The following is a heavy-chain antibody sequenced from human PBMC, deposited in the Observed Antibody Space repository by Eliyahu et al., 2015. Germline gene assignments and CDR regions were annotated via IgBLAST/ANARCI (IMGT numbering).Heavy chain of an antibody. D-gene: IGHD3-10*01. J-gene: IGHJ1*01. CDR2: IWYDASDK. CDR1: GFTFSSYG. CDR3: ARGSTMVRGVIRYLEYFQH. Sequence: VQLVESGGGVVQPGNSLXLSCAASGFTFSSYGMPWVRQAPGKGLEWVAVIWYDASDKSYGDSVKGRFTISRDNSKNTLYLQMNSLRAEDTAVYYCARGSTMVRGVIRYLEYFQHWGQGTLVTVSS. V-gene: IGHV3-33*01.